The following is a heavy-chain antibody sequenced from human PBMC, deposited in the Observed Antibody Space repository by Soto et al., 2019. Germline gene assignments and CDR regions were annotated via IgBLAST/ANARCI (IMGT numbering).Heavy chain of an antibody. CDR1: GGSISSGGYY. V-gene: IGHV4-31*03. Sequence: SETLSLTCTVSGGSISSGGYYWSWIRRHPGKGLEWIGYIYYSGSTYYNPSLKSRVTISVDTSKNQFSLKLSSVTAADTAVYYCARVTIRITIFWGFDPWGQGTLVTVSS. D-gene: IGHD3-9*01. CDR2: IYYSGST. J-gene: IGHJ5*02. CDR3: ARVTIRITIFWGFDP.